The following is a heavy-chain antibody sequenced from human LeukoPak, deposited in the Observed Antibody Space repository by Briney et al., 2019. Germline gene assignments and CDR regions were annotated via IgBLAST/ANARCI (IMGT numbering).Heavy chain of an antibody. J-gene: IGHJ5*02. CDR3: ATDHSRANTAWWFDP. CDR1: GYTITNNY. V-gene: IGHV1-46*01. Sequence: ASVKVSCKASGYTITNNYMHWVRQAPGQGLEWMGVINPSGTGTSYAQKFQGRVTMSRDTSTSTLYMELSSLRSEDTAFYYCATDHSRANTAWWFDPWGQGTLVTVSS. D-gene: IGHD2-21*02. CDR2: INPSGTGT.